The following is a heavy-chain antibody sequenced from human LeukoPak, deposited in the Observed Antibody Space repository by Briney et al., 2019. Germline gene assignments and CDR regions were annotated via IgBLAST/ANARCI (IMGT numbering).Heavy chain of an antibody. Sequence: PSETLSLTCTVSGGSISSSSYYWGWIRQPPGKGLEWIGSIYYGGNTYYNPSLKSRVTISADTSKNQFSLNLSSVAAADTAMYYCATGAVTSTSLDYWGQGTLVTVSS. D-gene: IGHD2/OR15-2a*01. CDR3: ATGAVTSTSLDY. V-gene: IGHV4-39*07. J-gene: IGHJ4*02. CDR2: IYYGGNT. CDR1: GGSISSSSYY.